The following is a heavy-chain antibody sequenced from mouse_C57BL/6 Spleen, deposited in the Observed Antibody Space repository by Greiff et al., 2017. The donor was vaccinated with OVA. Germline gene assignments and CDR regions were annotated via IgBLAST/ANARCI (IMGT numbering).Heavy chain of an antibody. Sequence: VQLKESGAELVRPGASVKLSCTASGFNIKDDYMHWVKQRPEQGLEWIGWIDPANGDTEYASKFQGKATITADKSSNTAYLQLSSLTSEDTAVYSCTHPCDSSSWLAYWGQGTLVTVSA. CDR2: IDPANGDT. V-gene: IGHV14-4*01. CDR3: THPCDSSSWLAY. J-gene: IGHJ3*01. D-gene: IGHD1-1*01. CDR1: GFNIKDDY.